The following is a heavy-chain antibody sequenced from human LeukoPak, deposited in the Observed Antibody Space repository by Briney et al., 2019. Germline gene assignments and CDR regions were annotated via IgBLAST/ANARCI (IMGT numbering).Heavy chain of an antibody. V-gene: IGHV5-51*01. CDR1: GYSFSSYW. Sequence: GGSLKISCKGSGYSFSSYWIGWVRQMPRESLGWMGIIYPGDSDTRYSPSFQGQVTISADKSISTAYLQWSSLKASDTAMYYCARTAGYYDKVDYWGQGTLVTVSS. J-gene: IGHJ4*02. D-gene: IGHD3-22*01. CDR2: IYPGDSDT. CDR3: ARTAGYYDKVDY.